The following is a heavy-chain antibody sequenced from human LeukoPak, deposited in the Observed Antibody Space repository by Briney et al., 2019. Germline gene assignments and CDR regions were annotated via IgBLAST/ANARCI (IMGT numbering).Heavy chain of an antibody. D-gene: IGHD3-10*01. CDR2: ISGSGGST. V-gene: IGHV3-23*01. CDR3: AILLWFGELLGDQDYFDY. CDR1: GFTFSSYG. Sequence: GGSLRLSCAASGFTFSSYGMSWVRQAPGKGLEWVSAISGSGGSTYYADSVKGRFTISRDNSKNTLYLQMNSLRAEDTAVYYCAILLWFGELLGDQDYFDYWGQGTLVTVSS. J-gene: IGHJ4*02.